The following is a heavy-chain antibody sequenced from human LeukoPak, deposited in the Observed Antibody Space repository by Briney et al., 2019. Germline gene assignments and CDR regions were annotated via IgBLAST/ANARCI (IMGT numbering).Heavy chain of an antibody. D-gene: IGHD6-13*01. CDR3: ARAEGYSSSWYRAFDI. V-gene: IGHV4-30-2*01. J-gene: IGHJ3*02. CDR1: GGSISSGGYS. CDR2: IYHSGST. Sequence: SETLSPTCAVSGGSISSGGYSWSWIRQPPGKGLEWIGYIYHSGSTYYNPSLKSRVTISVDTSKNQFSLKLSSVTAADTAVYYCARAEGYSSSWYRAFDIWGQGTMVTVSS.